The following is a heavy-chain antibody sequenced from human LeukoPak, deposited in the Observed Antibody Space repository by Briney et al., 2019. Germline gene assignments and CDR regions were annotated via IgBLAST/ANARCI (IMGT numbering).Heavy chain of an antibody. J-gene: IGHJ4*02. CDR3: ARIKEGYSYGYVDY. CDR1: GFSLSTSGMC. Sequence: SGPALVKPTQTLTLTRTFSGFSLSTSGMCVSWIRQPPGKALEWLALIDWDDDKYYSTSLKTRLTISKDTSKNQVVLTMTNMDPVDTATYYCARIKEGYSYGYVDYWGQGTLVTVSS. V-gene: IGHV2-70*01. CDR2: IDWDDDK. D-gene: IGHD5-18*01.